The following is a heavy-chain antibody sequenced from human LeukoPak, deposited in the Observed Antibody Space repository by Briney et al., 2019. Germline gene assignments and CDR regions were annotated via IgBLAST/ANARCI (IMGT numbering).Heavy chain of an antibody. CDR2: IYHSGST. Sequence: PSETLSLTCAVSGYSLSSGYYWGWIRQPPGKGLEWIGSIYHSGSTYYNPSLKSRVTISVDTSKNQFSLKLSSVTAADTAVYYCARDYERVYYYYYGMDVWGKGTTVTVSS. CDR1: GYSLSSGYY. CDR3: ARDYERVYYYYYGMDV. V-gene: IGHV4-38-2*02. D-gene: IGHD3-16*01. J-gene: IGHJ6*04.